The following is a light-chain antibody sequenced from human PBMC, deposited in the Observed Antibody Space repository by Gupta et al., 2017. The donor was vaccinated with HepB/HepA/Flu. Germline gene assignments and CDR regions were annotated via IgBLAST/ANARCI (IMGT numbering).Light chain of an antibody. Sequence: EIVLTQSPATLPLSPGERATLSCRASQSVSSYLAWCQQKPGQAPRLLIYDASNRATGIPARFSGSGSGTDFTLTISSLEPEDFAVYYCQQRSNWPPITFGQGTRLEIK. CDR1: QSVSSY. CDR3: QQRSNWPPIT. J-gene: IGKJ5*01. CDR2: DAS. V-gene: IGKV3-11*01.